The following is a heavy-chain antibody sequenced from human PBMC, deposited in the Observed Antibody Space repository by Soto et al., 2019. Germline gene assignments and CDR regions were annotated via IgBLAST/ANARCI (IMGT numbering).Heavy chain of an antibody. J-gene: IGHJ6*02. V-gene: IGHV4-31*03. Sequence: SETLSLTCTVSGGSISSGGYYWSWIRQHPGKGLEWIEYIYYSGSTYYNPSLKSRVTISVDTSKNQFSLKLSSVTAADTAVYYCARSIAARRHLPYGMDVWGQGTTVTVSS. D-gene: IGHD6-6*01. CDR3: ARSIAARRHLPYGMDV. CDR1: GGSISSGGYY. CDR2: IYYSGST.